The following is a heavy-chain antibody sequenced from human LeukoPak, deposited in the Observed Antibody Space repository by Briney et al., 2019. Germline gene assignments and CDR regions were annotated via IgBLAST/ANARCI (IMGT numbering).Heavy chain of an antibody. D-gene: IGHD2-21*02. CDR3: ARDYFIGDWNYFDY. J-gene: IGHJ4*02. Sequence: SETLSLTCTVSGDSISRYYWGWIRQPAGKGLEWIGRIYASGSTNYKPSLKSRVTMSVDTSKNQFSLNLNSVTAADTAVYYCARDYFIGDWNYFDYWGQGTLVTVTS. V-gene: IGHV4-4*07. CDR1: GDSISRYY. CDR2: IYASGST.